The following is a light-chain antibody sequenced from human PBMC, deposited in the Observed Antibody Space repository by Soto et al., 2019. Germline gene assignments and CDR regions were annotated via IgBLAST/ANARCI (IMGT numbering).Light chain of an antibody. J-gene: IGLJ1*01. CDR1: SSDVGGYNL. CDR2: GNT. CDR3: CSYATSSFV. Sequence: QSVLTQPASVSVSPGQSITISCTGTSSDVGGYNLVSWYQQHPGKAPKLIIFGNTERPSGVSHRLSGSKSSNTASLTISGVQVEDEADYHCCSYATSSFVFGTGTKVTVL. V-gene: IGLV2-23*01.